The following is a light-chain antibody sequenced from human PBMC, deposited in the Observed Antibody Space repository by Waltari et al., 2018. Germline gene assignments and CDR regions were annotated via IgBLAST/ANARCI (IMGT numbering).Light chain of an antibody. CDR1: NSDVGNYNL. CDR2: EVI. Sequence: QSALTQPASVPGTPGQSITISCTGTNSDVGNYNLVSWSQHHPGEAPKLMICEVIKRPSGVSNRFSCSKSGNTASLTISGLQAEDEADYYCCSYAGSGTYVFGTGTKVTVL. CDR3: CSYAGSGTYV. V-gene: IGLV2-23*02. J-gene: IGLJ1*01.